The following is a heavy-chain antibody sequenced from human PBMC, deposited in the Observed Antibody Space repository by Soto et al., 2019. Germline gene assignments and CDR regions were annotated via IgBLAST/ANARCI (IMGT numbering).Heavy chain of an antibody. CDR2: ISYDGSNK. CDR3: ARDWYPGTSYYYGMDV. CDR1: GFTFSSYA. V-gene: IGHV3-30-3*01. D-gene: IGHD6-13*01. Sequence: PGGSLRLSCAASGFTFSSYAMHWVRQAPGKGLEWVAVISYDGSNKYYADSVKGRFTISRDNAKNSLYLQMNSLRDEDTAVYYCARDWYPGTSYYYGMDVWGQGTTVTVSS. J-gene: IGHJ6*02.